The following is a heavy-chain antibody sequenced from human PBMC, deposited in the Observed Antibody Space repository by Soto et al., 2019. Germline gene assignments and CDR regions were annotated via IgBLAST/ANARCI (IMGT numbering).Heavy chain of an antibody. J-gene: IGHJ6*02. D-gene: IGHD6-13*01. CDR3: ARHTGIAAAGTVMDV. CDR2: IIPIFGTP. CDR1: GGTFSSYG. V-gene: IGHV1-69*01. Sequence: QVQLVQSGAEVKKPGSSVKVSCKASGGTFSSYGINWVRQAPGQGLEWMGGIIPIFGTPNYAQKFQGRVTITADESTSTAYVELTSLRSEDTAVYYCARHTGIAAAGTVMDVWGQGTTVTVSS.